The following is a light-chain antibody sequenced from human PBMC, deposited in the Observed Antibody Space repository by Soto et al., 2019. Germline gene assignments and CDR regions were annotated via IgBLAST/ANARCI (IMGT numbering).Light chain of an antibody. V-gene: IGKV3-20*01. Sequence: PGERVTLSCRASQSVSSSYLTWYQQKPGQAPRLLIYGASSRATGIPDRFSGSGSGTDFTLTISRLEPEDFAVYYCQQSGFTFGPGTKVDIK. CDR1: QSVSSSY. CDR3: QQSGFT. CDR2: GAS. J-gene: IGKJ3*01.